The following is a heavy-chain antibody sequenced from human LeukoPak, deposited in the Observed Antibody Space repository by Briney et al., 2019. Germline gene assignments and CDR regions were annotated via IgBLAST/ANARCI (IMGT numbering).Heavy chain of an antibody. CDR2: IWYDGSNK. Sequence: GGSLRLFCAASGFTFSNYGIHWVRQAPGKGLEWVAFIWYDGSNKYYADSVKGRFTISRDNSKNTLYLQMNSLRAEDTAVYYCAKDSGGNQFSYYMDVWSKGTTVTVSS. V-gene: IGHV3-30*02. D-gene: IGHD4-23*01. CDR1: GFTFSNYG. CDR3: AKDSGGNQFSYYMDV. J-gene: IGHJ6*03.